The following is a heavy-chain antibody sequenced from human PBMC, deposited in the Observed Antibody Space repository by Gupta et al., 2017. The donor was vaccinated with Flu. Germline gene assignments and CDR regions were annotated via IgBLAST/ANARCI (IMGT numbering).Heavy chain of an antibody. J-gene: IGHJ4*02. D-gene: IGHD6-13*01. CDR1: GGSISSYY. CDR3: ARGPYSSSWYGDFDY. V-gene: IGHV4-59*01. CDR2: IYYSGST. Sequence: QVQLPESGPGLVKPSETLSLTCTVSGGSISSYYWSWLRQPPGKGLEWIGYIYYSGSTNYNPSLKSRVTISVDTSKNQFSLKLSSVTAADTAVYYCARGPYSSSWYGDFDYWGQGTLVTVSS.